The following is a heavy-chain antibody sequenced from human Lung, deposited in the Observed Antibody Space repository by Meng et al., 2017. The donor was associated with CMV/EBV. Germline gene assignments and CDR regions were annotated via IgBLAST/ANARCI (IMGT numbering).Heavy chain of an antibody. J-gene: IGHJ4*02. CDR2: IRYDGSNK. V-gene: IGHV3-30*02. Sequence: SCVESGFTFSRYGMHWVRQPPGKGLEWVAFIRYDGSNKYYADSVKGRFTISRDNSKNTLYLQMNSLRAEDTAVYYCAKLAATVDYWGQGTLVTVSS. CDR3: AKLAATVDY. D-gene: IGHD6-13*01. CDR1: GFTFSRYG.